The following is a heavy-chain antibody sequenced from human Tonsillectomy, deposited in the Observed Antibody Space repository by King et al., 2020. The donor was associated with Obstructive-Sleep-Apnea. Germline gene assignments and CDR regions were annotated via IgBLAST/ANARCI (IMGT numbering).Heavy chain of an antibody. V-gene: IGHV1-18*04. J-gene: IGHJ4*02. CDR2: ISAYNGNT. D-gene: IGHD3-22*01. CDR3: AREYYYDSSGYYGY. Sequence: VQLVESGAEVKKPGASVKVSCKASGYTFTSYGISWVRQAPGQGLEWRGWISAYNGNTNYAQKLQGRVTMTTDTSTSTAYMELRSLRSDDTAVYYCAREYYYDSSGYYGYWGQGTLVTVSS. CDR1: GYTFTSYG.